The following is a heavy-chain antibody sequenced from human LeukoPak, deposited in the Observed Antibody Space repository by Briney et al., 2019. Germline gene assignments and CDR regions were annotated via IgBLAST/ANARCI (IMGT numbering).Heavy chain of an antibody. Sequence: GGSLRLSCAATGFTFSNYGMSWVRQAPGKGLEWVANIKQDGSEKYYVDSVKGRFTISRDNAKKSLYLQMNSLRAEDTAVYYCVRGGAVFAFDIWGQGTMVIVSS. CDR3: VRGGAVFAFDI. CDR2: IKQDGSEK. V-gene: IGHV3-7*01. CDR1: GFTFSNYG. J-gene: IGHJ3*02. D-gene: IGHD2-8*01.